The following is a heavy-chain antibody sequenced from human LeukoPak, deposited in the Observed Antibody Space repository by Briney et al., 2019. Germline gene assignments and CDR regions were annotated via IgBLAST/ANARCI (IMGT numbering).Heavy chain of an antibody. CDR1: GFTFSSYS. CDR3: ARSQISSAYYGGKSGGEVYYMDV. D-gene: IGHD4-23*01. J-gene: IGHJ6*03. V-gene: IGHV3-21*01. CDR2: ISSSSSYI. Sequence: GGSLRLSCAASGFTFSSYSMNWVRQAPGKGLEWVSSISSSSSYIYYADSVKGRFTISRDNAKNSLYLQMNSLRAEDTAVYYCARSQISSAYYGGKSGGEVYYMDVWGKGTTVTVSS.